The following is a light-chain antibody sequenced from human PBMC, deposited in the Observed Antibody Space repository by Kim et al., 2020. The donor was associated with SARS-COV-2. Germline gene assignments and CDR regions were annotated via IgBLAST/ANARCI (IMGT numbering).Light chain of an antibody. Sequence: SPGERATLSCRAGQTVTSTYLAWYQQKPGQAPRLLIYGASNRATGIPDRFTGSGSGTDFTLTISRLEPEDFAVYYCQQFGTAPTTFGQGTKVDIK. CDR2: GAS. V-gene: IGKV3-20*01. J-gene: IGKJ1*01. CDR3: QQFGTAPTT. CDR1: QTVTSTY.